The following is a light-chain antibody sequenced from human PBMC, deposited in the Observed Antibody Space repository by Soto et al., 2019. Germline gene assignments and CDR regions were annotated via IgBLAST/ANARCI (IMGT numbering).Light chain of an antibody. CDR2: DTS. J-gene: IGKJ1*01. Sequence: ETVITQSPGTLSVSLWERATLSCRASQSVSAHLAWYQQKPGQAPRLLIYDTSTRATGIPARFSGSGSGTEFTLTISSLQSEDFAFYYCQHYIAWPEFGQGTKVDIK. CDR1: QSVSAH. V-gene: IGKV3-15*01. CDR3: QHYIAWPE.